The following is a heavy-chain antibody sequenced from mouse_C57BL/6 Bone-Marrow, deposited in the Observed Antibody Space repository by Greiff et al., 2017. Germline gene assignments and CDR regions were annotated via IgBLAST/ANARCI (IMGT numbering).Heavy chain of an antibody. CDR2: IHPNSGST. Sequence: QVQLQQPGAELVKPGASVKLSCKASGYTFTSYWMHWVKQRPGQGLEWIGMIHPNSGSTNYNEKFKSKATLTVDKSSSTAYMQLSSLTTEDSAVYYCARMGWYSIHAMDYGGQGTSVTVTS. CDR1: GYTFTSYW. D-gene: IGHD2-5*01. CDR3: ARMGWYSIHAMDY. V-gene: IGHV1-64*01. J-gene: IGHJ4*01.